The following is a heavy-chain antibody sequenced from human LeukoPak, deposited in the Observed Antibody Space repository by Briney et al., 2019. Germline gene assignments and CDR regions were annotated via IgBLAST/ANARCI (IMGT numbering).Heavy chain of an antibody. CDR1: GGSFSGYY. V-gene: IGHV4-34*01. D-gene: IGHD3-3*01. CDR2: INHSGST. Sequence: SETLSLTCAVYGGSFSGYYRSWIRQPPGKGLEWIGEINHSGSTNYNPSLKSRVTISVDTSKNQFSLKLSSVTAADTAVYYCARHIFGWLPLDYWGQGTLVTVSS. CDR3: ARHIFGWLPLDY. J-gene: IGHJ4*02.